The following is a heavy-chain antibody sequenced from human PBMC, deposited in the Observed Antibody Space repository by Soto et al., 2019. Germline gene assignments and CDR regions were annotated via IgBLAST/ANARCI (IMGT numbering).Heavy chain of an antibody. Sequence: EVQLVESGGGLIQPGGSLRLSCAASGFTVSSSYLNWVRQAPGQGLEWVSVIYSGGSAYYADSVKGRFTISRDNSKNTLYLQMNSLRAEDTAVYYCAREKTNTGSPRSDAFDVWGQGTMVTVSS. J-gene: IGHJ3*01. CDR2: IYSGGSA. CDR3: AREKTNTGSPRSDAFDV. V-gene: IGHV3-53*01. D-gene: IGHD1-26*01. CDR1: GFTVSSSY.